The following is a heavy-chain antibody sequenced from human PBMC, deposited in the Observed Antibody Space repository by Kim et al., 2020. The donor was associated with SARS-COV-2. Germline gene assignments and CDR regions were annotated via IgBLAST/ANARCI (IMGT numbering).Heavy chain of an antibody. CDR1: GGSISSSSYY. V-gene: IGHV4-39*07. D-gene: IGHD1-7*01. J-gene: IGHJ3*02. CDR3: ARLTQTRKVGDAFDI. CDR2: IYYSGST. Sequence: SEALSLTCTVSGGSISSSSYYWGWIRQPPGKGLEWIGSIYYSGSTYYNPSLKSRVTISVDTSKNQFSLKLSSVTAADTAVYYCARLTQTRKVGDAFDIWGQGTMVTVSS.